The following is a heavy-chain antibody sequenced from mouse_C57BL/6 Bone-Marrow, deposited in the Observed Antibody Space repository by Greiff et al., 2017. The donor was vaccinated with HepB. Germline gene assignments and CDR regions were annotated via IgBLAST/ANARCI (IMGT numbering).Heavy chain of an antibody. V-gene: IGHV14-4*01. CDR1: GFNIKDDY. CDR3: TTDDDGYSSDY. D-gene: IGHD2-3*01. CDR2: IDPENGDT. Sequence: EVKLQQSGAELVRPGASVKLSCTASGFNIKDDYMHWVKQRPEQGLEWIGWIDPENGDTEYASKFQGKATITADTSSNTAYLQLSSLTSEDTAVYYCTTDDDGYSSDYWGQGTTLTVSS. J-gene: IGHJ2*01.